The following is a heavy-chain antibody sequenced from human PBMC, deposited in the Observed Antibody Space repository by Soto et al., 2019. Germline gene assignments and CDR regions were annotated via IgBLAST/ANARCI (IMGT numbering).Heavy chain of an antibody. CDR2: MNPGSGDT. V-gene: IGHV1-8*01. CDR3: ARMESFGSLNWFDL. J-gene: IGHJ5*02. Sequence: ASVKVSCKASGYTFTNNDVSWVRQATGQGLEWMGWMNPGSGDTGYAQKFQGRVTMTRDISIATAYMELTSLTPEDTAIYYCARMESFGSLNWFDLWGQAPLVTVSS. CDR1: GYTFTNND. D-gene: IGHD5-18*01.